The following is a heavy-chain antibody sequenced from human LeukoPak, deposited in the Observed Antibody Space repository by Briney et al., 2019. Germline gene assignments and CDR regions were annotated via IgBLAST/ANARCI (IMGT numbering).Heavy chain of an antibody. Sequence: SSETLSLTCAVYGGSFSGYYWSWIRQPPGKGLEWMGEINHSGSTNYNPSLKRRGTITADTNNNHLSLKLSSVTAADTAVYYCAREGMRYCSSTSCYIRWIGRGPFDYWGQGTLVTVSS. CDR3: AREGMRYCSSTSCYIRWIGRGPFDY. CDR1: GGSFSGYY. D-gene: IGHD2-2*02. V-gene: IGHV4-34*01. J-gene: IGHJ4*02. CDR2: INHSGST.